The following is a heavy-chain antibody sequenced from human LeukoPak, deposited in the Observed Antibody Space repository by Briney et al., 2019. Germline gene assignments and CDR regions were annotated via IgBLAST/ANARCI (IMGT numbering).Heavy chain of an antibody. CDR3: ARHQEGSYIVATIVHYYYYMDV. D-gene: IGHD5-12*01. Sequence: ASVKVSCKASGYTFTSYGISWVRQAPGQGLEWMGWISAYNGNTNYAQKLQGRVTMTTDTSTSTAYMELRSLRSDDTAVYYCARHQEGSYIVATIVHYYYYMDVWGKGTTVTVSS. CDR2: ISAYNGNT. V-gene: IGHV1-18*01. CDR1: GYTFTSYG. J-gene: IGHJ6*03.